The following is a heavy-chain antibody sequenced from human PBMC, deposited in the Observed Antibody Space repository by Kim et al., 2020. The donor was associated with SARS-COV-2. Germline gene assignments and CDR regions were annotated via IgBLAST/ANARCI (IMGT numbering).Heavy chain of an antibody. V-gene: IGHV1-8*01. CDR2: MNPNSGNT. J-gene: IGHJ6*02. CDR3: VRTGAAGRGYYWYGMDV. D-gene: IGHD6-13*01. CDR1: GYTFTSYD. Sequence: ASVKVSCKASGYTFTSYDINWVRQATGQGLEWMGWMNPNSGNTGYAQKFQGRVTMTRNTSISTAYMELSSLRSEDTAVYYCVRTGAAGRGYYWYGMDVWGQGTTVTVSS.